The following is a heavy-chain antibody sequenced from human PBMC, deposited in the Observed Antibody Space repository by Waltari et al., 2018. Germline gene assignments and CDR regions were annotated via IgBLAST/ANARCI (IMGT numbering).Heavy chain of an antibody. J-gene: IGHJ4*02. D-gene: IGHD5-12*01. Sequence: QVQLQESGPGLVKPSETLSLTCAVSGYSISSGYYWGWIRPPPGKGLEWIGSIYHSGSTYYNPSLKSRVTISVDTSKNQFSLKLSSVTAADTAVYYCARSYSGYDYPYYFDYWGQGTLVTVSS. CDR1: GYSISSGYY. CDR2: IYHSGST. V-gene: IGHV4-38-2*01. CDR3: ARSYSGYDYPYYFDY.